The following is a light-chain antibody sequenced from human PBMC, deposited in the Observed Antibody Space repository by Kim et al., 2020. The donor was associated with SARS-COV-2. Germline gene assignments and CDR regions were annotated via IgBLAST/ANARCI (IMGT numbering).Light chain of an antibody. CDR1: SSDVGGYNY. J-gene: IGLJ3*02. V-gene: IGLV2-14*01. Sequence: QSALTQPASVSGSPGQSITISCTGTSSDVGGYNYVSWYQQHPGNAPKLMIYDVSKRPSGVSDRFSGSKSGNTASLTISGLQAEDEADYYCSSYASISNWVFGGGTQLTVL. CDR3: SSYASISNWV. CDR2: DVS.